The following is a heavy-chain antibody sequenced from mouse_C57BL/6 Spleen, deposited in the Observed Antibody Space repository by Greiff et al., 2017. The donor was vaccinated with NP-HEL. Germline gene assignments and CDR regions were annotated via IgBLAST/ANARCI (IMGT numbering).Heavy chain of an antibody. Sequence: VQLQQSGAELARPGASVKLSCKASGYTFTSYGISWVKQRTGQGLEWIGEIYPRSGNTYYNEKFKGKATLTADKSSSTAYMELRSLTSEDSAVYFCAIDENSSGYVGYWGQGTTLTVSS. J-gene: IGHJ2*01. CDR1: GYTFTSYG. D-gene: IGHD3-2*02. CDR3: AIDENSSGYVGY. V-gene: IGHV1-81*01. CDR2: IYPRSGNT.